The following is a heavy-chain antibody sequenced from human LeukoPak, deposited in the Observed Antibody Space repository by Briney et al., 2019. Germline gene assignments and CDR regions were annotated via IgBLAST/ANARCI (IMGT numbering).Heavy chain of an antibody. CDR3: ARDGILTFHTSSWYLSAFDI. V-gene: IGHV3-23*01. D-gene: IGHD6-13*01. Sequence: GGSLRLSCVASGFIYNKYAMFWVRQAPGKGLEWVSGVSSDGGSTYYADSVKGRFTISRDNSKDALYLQLDSLRAGDTAVYYCARDGILTFHTSSWYLSAFDIWGQGTTVTVSS. CDR2: VSSDGGST. J-gene: IGHJ3*02. CDR1: GFIYNKYA.